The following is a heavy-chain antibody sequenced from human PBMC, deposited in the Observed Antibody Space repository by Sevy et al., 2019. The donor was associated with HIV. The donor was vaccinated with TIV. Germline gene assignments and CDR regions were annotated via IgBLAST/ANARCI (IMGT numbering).Heavy chain of an antibody. CDR2: IKSRHDGGTI. J-gene: IGHJ5*02. CDR1: GFTFKEAW. CDR3: TKWIVGATWEWYDP. D-gene: IGHD1-26*01. Sequence: GGALRLSCAASGFTFKEAWMSWVRQAPGKGLEWVGRIKSRHDGGTIDYAAPVKGRFTISRDDSTDMLYLQMDRLTSEVTAVYYCTKWIVGATWEWYDPWGQGTLVTVS. V-gene: IGHV3-15*01.